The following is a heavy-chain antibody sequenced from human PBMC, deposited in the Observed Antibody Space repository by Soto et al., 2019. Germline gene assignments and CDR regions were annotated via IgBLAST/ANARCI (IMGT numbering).Heavy chain of an antibody. CDR3: ARAKPITMVRGVRPFDC. J-gene: IGHJ4*02. CDR2: INHSGST. D-gene: IGHD3-10*01. V-gene: IGHV4-34*01. CDR1: GGSFSGYY. Sequence: PSETLSLTCAVYGGSFSGYYWSWIRQPPGKGLEWIGEINHSGSTNYNPSLKSRVTISVDTSKNQFSLKLSSVTAADTAVYYCARAKPITMVRGVRPFDCWGQGTLVTVSS.